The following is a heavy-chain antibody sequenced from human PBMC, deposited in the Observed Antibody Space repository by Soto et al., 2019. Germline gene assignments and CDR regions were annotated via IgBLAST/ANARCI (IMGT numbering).Heavy chain of an antibody. J-gene: IGHJ6*02. Sequence: ASVKVSCKASGYTFTGYYMHWVRQAPGQGLEWMGWINPNSGGTNYAQKFQGWVTMTRDTSISTAYMELSRLRSDDTAVYYCARGVLTDYDSSGFGPDVWGQGTTVTVSS. CDR3: ARGVLTDYDSSGFGPDV. V-gene: IGHV1-2*04. CDR2: INPNSGGT. D-gene: IGHD3-22*01. CDR1: GYTFTGYY.